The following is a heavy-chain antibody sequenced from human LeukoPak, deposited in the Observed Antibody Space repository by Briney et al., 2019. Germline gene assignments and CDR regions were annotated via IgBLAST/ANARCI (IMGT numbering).Heavy chain of an antibody. CDR3: ARGVPGGWYFDL. J-gene: IGHJ2*01. Sequence: GGSLRLSCAASGFIFSHYTMTWVRQAPGKGLEWVSSINGSGDATKYADFVMGRFTISRDNAENTVNLQIYSLKAEDTAVYYCARGVPGGWYFDLWGRATLVTVSS. CDR1: GFIFSHYT. D-gene: IGHD3-16*01. CDR2: INGSGDAT. V-gene: IGHV3-23*01.